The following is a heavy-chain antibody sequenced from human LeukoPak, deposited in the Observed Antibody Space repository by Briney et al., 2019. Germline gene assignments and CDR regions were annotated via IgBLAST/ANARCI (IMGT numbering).Heavy chain of an antibody. Sequence: GGSLRLSCAASGFSFRGYWMTWVRQAPGKGLEWVANIKQDGSEENYVDSVKGRFTISRDNGRNSLYLQMNSLRAEDTAVYYCARGGTYSSSSGDYWGQGTLVTVSS. J-gene: IGHJ4*02. CDR3: ARGGTYSSSSGDY. D-gene: IGHD6-13*01. CDR2: IKQDGSEE. CDR1: GFSFRGYW. V-gene: IGHV3-7*01.